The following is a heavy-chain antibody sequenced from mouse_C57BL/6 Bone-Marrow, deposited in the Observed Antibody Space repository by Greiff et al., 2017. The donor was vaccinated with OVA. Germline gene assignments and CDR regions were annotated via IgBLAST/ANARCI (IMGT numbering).Heavy chain of an antibody. V-gene: IGHV5-4*03. CDR2: ISDGGSYT. CDR3: ARVKYRTVGARYFDY. Sequence: EVNLVESGGGLVKPGGSLKLSCAASGFTFSSYAMSWVRQTPEKRLEWVATISDGGSYTYYPDNVKGRFTISRDNAKNNLYLQMSHLKSEDTAMYYCARVKYRTVGARYFDYWGQGTTLTVSS. D-gene: IGHD1-1*01. J-gene: IGHJ2*01. CDR1: GFTFSSYA.